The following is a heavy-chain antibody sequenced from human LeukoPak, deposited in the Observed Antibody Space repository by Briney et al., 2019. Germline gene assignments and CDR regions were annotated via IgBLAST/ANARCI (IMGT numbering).Heavy chain of an antibody. J-gene: IGHJ6*02. V-gene: IGHV1-18*01. CDR1: GYTFTSYG. CDR3: ARDQGGSSGWFYYYYYGMDV. D-gene: IGHD6-19*01. CDR2: IGAYNGNT. Sequence: GASVKVSCKASGYTFTSYGISWVRQAPGQGLEWMGWIGAYNGNTNYAQKLQGRVTMTTDTSTSTAYMELRSLRSDDTAVYYCARDQGGSSGWFYYYYYGMDVWGQGTTVTVSS.